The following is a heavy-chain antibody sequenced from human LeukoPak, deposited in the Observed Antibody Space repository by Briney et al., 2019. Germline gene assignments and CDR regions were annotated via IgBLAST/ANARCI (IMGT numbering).Heavy chain of an antibody. CDR2: ITGDGTSK. CDR1: GLTFSSNW. D-gene: IGHD2-21*01. J-gene: IGHJ4*02. Sequence: PGGSLRLSCAVSGLTFSSNWMYWVRQAPGKGLEWVANITGDGTSKYYVDSVKGRFIISRDNAKNSLYLHMNSLRVEDTAVYFCASGDSIDYWGQGTLVTVSS. V-gene: IGHV3-7*01. CDR3: ASGDSIDY.